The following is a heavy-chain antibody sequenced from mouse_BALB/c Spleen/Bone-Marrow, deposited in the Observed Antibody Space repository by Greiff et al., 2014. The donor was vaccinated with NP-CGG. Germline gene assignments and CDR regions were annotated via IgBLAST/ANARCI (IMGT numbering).Heavy chain of an antibody. CDR1: GFTFSSFA. J-gene: IGHJ2*01. CDR2: ISSGSSTI. D-gene: IGHD1-1*01. Sequence: EVKLMESGGGLVQPGGSRKLSCAASGFTFSSFAMHWDRQAPEKGLEWVAYISSGSSTIYYADTVMGRFTISRDNPKNTQFLQMTSLRSEDTAMYYCARSGSSSGYFDYWGQGTTLTVSS. CDR3: ARSGSSSGYFDY. V-gene: IGHV5-17*02.